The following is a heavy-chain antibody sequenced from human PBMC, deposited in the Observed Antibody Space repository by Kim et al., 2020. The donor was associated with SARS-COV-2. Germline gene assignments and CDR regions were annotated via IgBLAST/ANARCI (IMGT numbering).Heavy chain of an antibody. CDR1: GFTYTTYS. Sequence: GGSLRLSCAASGFTYTTYSMNWVRQAPGKGLEWISYITSSGTVMYYADSVKGRFTMSRDNARNSVYLQMNSLRDEDTAIYYCARSSYYRFDCWGQGTLVTV. CDR3: ARSSYYRFDC. D-gene: IGHD4-4*01. CDR2: ITSSGTVM. J-gene: IGHJ4*02. V-gene: IGHV3-48*02.